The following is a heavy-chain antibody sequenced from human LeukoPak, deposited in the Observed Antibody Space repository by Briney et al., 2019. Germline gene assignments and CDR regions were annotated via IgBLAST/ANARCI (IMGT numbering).Heavy chain of an antibody. Sequence: SVKVSCKASGGTFSSYAISWVRQAPGQGLEWMGRIIPILGIANYAQKFQGRVTITADKSTSTAYMELSSLRSEDTAVYYCASSLPAARSYYYGMDVWGQGTTVTVSS. V-gene: IGHV1-69*04. CDR1: GGTFSSYA. CDR2: IIPILGIA. D-gene: IGHD2-2*01. CDR3: ASSLPAARSYYYGMDV. J-gene: IGHJ6*02.